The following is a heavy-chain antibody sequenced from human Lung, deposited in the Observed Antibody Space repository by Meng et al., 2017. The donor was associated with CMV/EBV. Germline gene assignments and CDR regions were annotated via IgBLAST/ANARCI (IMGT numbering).Heavy chain of an antibody. CDR2: IYYSGST. J-gene: IGHJ4*02. D-gene: IGHD6-13*01. V-gene: IGHV4-39*01. CDR3: ARLTRSWYYFDY. CDR1: GGSISSSSYY. Sequence: SGGSISSSSYYWGWIRQPPRKGLEWIGSIYYSGSTYYNPSLKSRVTISVDTSKNQFSLKLSSVTAADTAVYYCARLTRSWYYFDYWGQGTLVTVSS.